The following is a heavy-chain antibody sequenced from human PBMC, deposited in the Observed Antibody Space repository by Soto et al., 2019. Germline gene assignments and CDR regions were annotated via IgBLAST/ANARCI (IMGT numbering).Heavy chain of an antibody. CDR2: IYHSGST. J-gene: IGHJ5*02. CDR1: GGSISSGGYS. V-gene: IGHV4-30-2*01. Sequence: SETLSLTCAVSGGSISSGGYSWSWIRQPPGKGLEWIGYIYHSGSTYYNPSLKSRVTISVDRSKNQFSLKLSSVTAADTAVYYCARGNRDGYKGRFDPWGQGTLVTVYS. D-gene: IGHD5-12*01. CDR3: ARGNRDGYKGRFDP.